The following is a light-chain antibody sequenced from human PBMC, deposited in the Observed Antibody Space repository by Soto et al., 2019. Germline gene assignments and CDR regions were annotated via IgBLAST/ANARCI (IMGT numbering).Light chain of an antibody. CDR2: GVS. CDR3: SSYTDRTTLVV. J-gene: IGLJ2*01. Sequence: QSALTQPASVSGSPGQSITISCTGTSSDLGSYNDVSWYQHHPGTAPKLMIYGVSNRSSGASSRFSGSKSGTTASLTISGLQAEDEAHYYCSSYTDRTTLVVFGGGTKVTVL. V-gene: IGLV2-14*03. CDR1: SSDLGSYND.